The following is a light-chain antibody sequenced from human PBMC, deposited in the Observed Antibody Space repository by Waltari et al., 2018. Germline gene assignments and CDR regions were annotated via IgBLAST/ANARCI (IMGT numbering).Light chain of an antibody. CDR2: GAS. V-gene: IGKV3-15*01. J-gene: IGKJ2*02. Sequence: EIVMTQPPATLSVSPGDRATLPCRARQRISSTLAWYQQKPGQAPRLLIYGASTRATGIPARFSGSGSGTEFTLTISSLQSEDFAVYYCQQYNNWLRTFGQGTKLEIK. CDR3: QQYNNWLRT. CDR1: QRISST.